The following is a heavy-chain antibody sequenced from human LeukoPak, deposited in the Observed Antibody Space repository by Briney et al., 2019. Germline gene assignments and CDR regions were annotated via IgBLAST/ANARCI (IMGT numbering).Heavy chain of an antibody. CDR1: GGSFSGYY. CDR3: ASYGGTDPSAFDI. CDR2: IYHSGST. D-gene: IGHD4-23*01. J-gene: IGHJ3*02. Sequence: PSETLSLTCAVYGGSFSGYYWSWIRQPPGKGLEWIGYIYHSGSTYYNPSLKSRVTISVDRSKNQFSLKLSSVTAADTAVYYCASYGGTDPSAFDIWGQGTMVTVSS. V-gene: IGHV4-34*01.